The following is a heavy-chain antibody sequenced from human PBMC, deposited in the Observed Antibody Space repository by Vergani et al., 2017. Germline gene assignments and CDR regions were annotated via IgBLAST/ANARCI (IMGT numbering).Heavy chain of an antibody. J-gene: IGHJ4*02. Sequence: EVQLVESGGGLVQPGGSLRLSCAASGFTFSSYAMNWVRQAPGKGLEWVSDISSSGSTIYYADSVKGRFTISRDNAKNSLYLQLNSLRAEDTAVDYCARDLRRYLDYWGQGTLVTVSS. CDR2: ISSSGSTI. CDR1: GFTFSSYA. V-gene: IGHV3-48*03. CDR3: ARDLRRYLDY.